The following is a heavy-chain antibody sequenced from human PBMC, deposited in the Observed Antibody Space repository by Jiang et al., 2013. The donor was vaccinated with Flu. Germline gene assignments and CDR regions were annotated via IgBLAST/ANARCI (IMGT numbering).Heavy chain of an antibody. CDR3: AAFPYVSAGTSH. V-gene: IGHV1-3*01. Sequence: VRQAPGQSLEWMGWIHSGMVTLYIHRSSRTESPFTRDTSATTAYMEVRGLGSEDTAVYYCAAFPYVSAGTSHWGQGTLITVSS. CDR2: IHSGMVTL. J-gene: IGHJ4*02. D-gene: IGHD6-13*01.